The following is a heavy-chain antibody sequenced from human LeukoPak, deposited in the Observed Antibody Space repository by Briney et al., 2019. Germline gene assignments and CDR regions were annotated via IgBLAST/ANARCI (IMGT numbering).Heavy chain of an antibody. D-gene: IGHD3-10*01. CDR1: GGSLSSYY. J-gene: IGHJ1*01. CDR3: VRHYYDSGTAKGYFQH. V-gene: IGHV4-59*01. CDR2: XYYTGST. Sequence: PWETLSLTCAVSGGSLSSYYWSWIRQPPGAGPXXXXXXYYTGSTNYNPSLKSRVTISLDSSTNQFSLNLNSLTIADTAVYYCVRHYYDSGTAKGYFQHWGQGTLVTVSS.